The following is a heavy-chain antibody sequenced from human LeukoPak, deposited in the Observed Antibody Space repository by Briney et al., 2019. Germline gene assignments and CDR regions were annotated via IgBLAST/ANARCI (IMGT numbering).Heavy chain of an antibody. CDR1: GFTFSSYS. Sequence: GGSLRLSCAASGFTFSSYSMNWVRQAPGKGLEWVSSITRSNYIYYADSVKGRFTISRDNAKNSLYLQMNSLKTEDTAVYYCTTAIEMATTPWAFDIWGQGTMVTVSS. CDR3: TTAIEMATTPWAFDI. D-gene: IGHD5-24*01. J-gene: IGHJ3*02. CDR2: ITRSNYI. V-gene: IGHV3-21*03.